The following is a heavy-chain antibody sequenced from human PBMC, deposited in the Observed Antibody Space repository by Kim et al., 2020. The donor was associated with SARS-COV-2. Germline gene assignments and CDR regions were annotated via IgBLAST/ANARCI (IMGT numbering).Heavy chain of an antibody. CDR3: ASAPTYYYDSSGYGAFDI. V-gene: IGHV4-34*01. CDR1: GGSFSGYY. J-gene: IGHJ3*02. D-gene: IGHD3-22*01. Sequence: SETLSLTCAVDGGSFSGYYWSWIRQPPGKGLEWIGEINHSGSTNYNPSLKSRVTISVDTSKNQFSLKLSSVTAADTAVYYCASAPTYYYDSSGYGAFDIWGQGTMVTVSS. CDR2: INHSGST.